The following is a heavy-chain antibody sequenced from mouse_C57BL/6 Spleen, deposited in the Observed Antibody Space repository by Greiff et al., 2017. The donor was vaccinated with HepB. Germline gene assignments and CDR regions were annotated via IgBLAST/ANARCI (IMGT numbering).Heavy chain of an antibody. CDR3: ARGITTVVANWYFDV. D-gene: IGHD1-1*01. Sequence: VQLQQSGAELVRPGTSVKVSCKASGYAFTNYLIEWVKQRPGQGLEWIGVINPGSGGTNYNEKLKGKATLTADKSSSTAYMQLSSLTSEDSAVYFCARGITTVVANWYFDVWGTGTTVTVSS. J-gene: IGHJ1*03. CDR2: INPGSGGT. CDR1: GYAFTNYL. V-gene: IGHV1-54*01.